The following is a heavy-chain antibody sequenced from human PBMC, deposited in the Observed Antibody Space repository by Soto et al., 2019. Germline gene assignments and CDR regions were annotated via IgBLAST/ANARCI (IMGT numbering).Heavy chain of an antibody. D-gene: IGHD3-9*01. CDR2: IYYSGST. Sequence: SETLSLTCTVSGGSIISSSYYWGWIRQPPGKGLEWIGSIYYSGSTYYNPSLKSRVTISVDTSKNQFSLKLSSVTAADTAVYYCARAQFNILTGYYIDYWGQGTLVTVS. CDR3: ARAQFNILTGYYIDY. J-gene: IGHJ4*02. CDR1: GGSIISSSYY. V-gene: IGHV4-39*01.